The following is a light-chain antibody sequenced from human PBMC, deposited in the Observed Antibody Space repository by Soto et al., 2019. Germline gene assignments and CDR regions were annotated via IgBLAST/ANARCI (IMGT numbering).Light chain of an antibody. J-gene: IGKJ4*01. CDR1: QSVNTY. V-gene: IGKV3-11*02. CDR2: DTS. CDR3: QQRSSWPLT. Sequence: EIVLTQSPVTLSLSPGERVTLSCRASQSVNTYLTWHQQKPGQAPRLLIYDTSNRATGIPPRFNGSGSDRDFTLTISSLEPEDSAVYYCQQRSSWPLTFGGGTKVEIK.